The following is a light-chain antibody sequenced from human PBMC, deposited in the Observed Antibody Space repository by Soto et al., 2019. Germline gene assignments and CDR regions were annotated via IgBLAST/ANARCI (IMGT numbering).Light chain of an antibody. Sequence: EIVMTQSPATLSVSPGERATLSCRASQSVSSNLAWYQQKPGQAPRLLIYGASTRATGIPARFSGSGSGTEFTLTISSLQSEDFAVYYCHQYNNWTRRTFCQGNKLEIK. CDR1: QSVSSN. CDR3: HQYNNWTRRT. J-gene: IGKJ2*01. CDR2: GAS. V-gene: IGKV3-15*01.